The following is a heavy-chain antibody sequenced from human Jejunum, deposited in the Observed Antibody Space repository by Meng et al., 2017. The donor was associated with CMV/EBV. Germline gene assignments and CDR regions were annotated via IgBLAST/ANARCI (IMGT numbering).Heavy chain of an antibody. V-gene: IGHV1-3*01. CDR2: IDGGNGNT. CDR1: GYTFTRYV. D-gene: IGHD6-25*01. J-gene: IGHJ4*02. Sequence: CKASGYTFTRYVMHWVRQAPGQRLEWMGWIDGGNGNTRYSEKFQGRVTMTSDTSASTGYMELSSLRSEGTAVYYCAREGAAAGLDLDYWGQGTLVTVSS. CDR3: AREGAAAGLDLDY.